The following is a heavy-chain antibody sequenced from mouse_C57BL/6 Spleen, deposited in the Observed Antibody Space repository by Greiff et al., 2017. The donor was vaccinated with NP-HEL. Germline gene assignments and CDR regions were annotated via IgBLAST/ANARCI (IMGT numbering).Heavy chain of an antibody. CDR3: ARRDNYGYFDV. J-gene: IGHJ1*03. Sequence: VQLQQSGPELVKPGASVKISCKASGYAFSSSWMNWVKQRPGKGLEWIGRIYPGDGDTNYNGKFKGKATLTADKSSSTAYMQLSSLTSEDSAVYFCARRDNYGYFDVWGTGTTVTVSS. V-gene: IGHV1-82*01. CDR2: IYPGDGDT. CDR1: GYAFSSSW.